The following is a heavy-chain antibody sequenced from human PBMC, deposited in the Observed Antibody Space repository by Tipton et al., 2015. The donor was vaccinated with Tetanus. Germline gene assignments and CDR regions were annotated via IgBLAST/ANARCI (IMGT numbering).Heavy chain of an antibody. V-gene: IGHV1-8*01. Sequence: QLVQSGAEVKKSGASVKISCKAFAYAFTSYDLNWVRQATGQGLEWLGYMNPNTGHAGYAQKFQGRVTMTSNISITTAYMELRNLRSDDTAVYYCARGNRGSSWYLWGQGSLVTVSS. CDR1: AYAFTSYD. CDR2: MNPNTGHA. CDR3: ARGNRGSSWYL. D-gene: IGHD6-13*01. J-gene: IGHJ4*02.